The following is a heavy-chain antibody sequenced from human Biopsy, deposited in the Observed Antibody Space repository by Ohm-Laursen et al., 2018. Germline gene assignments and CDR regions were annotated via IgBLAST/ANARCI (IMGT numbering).Heavy chain of an antibody. J-gene: IGHJ5*02. Sequence: SLRLSCTAPGFPFSDYYMSWVRQAPGKGPEWVSTISANGATSYYADSVKGRFTISRDNSKNTLYLQMNSVRADDTAIYYCAKGGSITIFGVVINNCFDPWGQGTRVTVSS. CDR2: ISANGATS. V-gene: IGHV3-23*01. CDR1: GFPFSDYY. CDR3: AKGGSITIFGVVINNCFDP. D-gene: IGHD3-3*01.